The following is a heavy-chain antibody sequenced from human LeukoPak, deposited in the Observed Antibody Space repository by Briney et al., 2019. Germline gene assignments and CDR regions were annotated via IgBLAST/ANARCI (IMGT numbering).Heavy chain of an antibody. V-gene: IGHV1-69*01. J-gene: IGHJ4*02. CDR3: AARIAAAGTGVDY. CDR1: GGTFSSYA. CDR2: IIPIFGTA. Sequence: SVKVSCKASGGTFSSYAISWVRQAPGQGFEWMGGIIPIFGTANYAQKFQGGVTITADESTSTAYMELSSLRSEDTAVYYCAARIAAAGTGVDYWGQGTLVTVSS. D-gene: IGHD6-13*01.